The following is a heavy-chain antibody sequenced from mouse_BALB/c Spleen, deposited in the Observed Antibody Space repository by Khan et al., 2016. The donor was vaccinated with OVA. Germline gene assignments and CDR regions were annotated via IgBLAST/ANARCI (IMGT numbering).Heavy chain of an antibody. V-gene: IGHV1-77*01. J-gene: IGHJ4*01. CDR2: IYPGSGST. Sequence: QVRLQQSGPELVKPGASVKMSCKTSGYTFTDYDIRWVKQRTGQGLEWIGEIYPGSGSTYYNEKFKGKATLTADKSSNTAYMQLSSLTSEDSAVYFSAKIFYGNSYAMDYWGQGTAVTVSS. CDR3: AKIFYGNSYAMDY. CDR1: GYTFTDYD. D-gene: IGHD2-1*01.